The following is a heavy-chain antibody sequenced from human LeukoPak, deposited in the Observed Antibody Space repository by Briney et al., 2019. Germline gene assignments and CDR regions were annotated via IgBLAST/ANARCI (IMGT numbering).Heavy chain of an antibody. D-gene: IGHD3-22*01. CDR2: IYYSGST. CDR3: ARDRGPLGYYDSSGYDI. V-gene: IGHV4-31*03. Sequence: SQTLSLTCTVSGGSISSGGYYWSWIRQHPGKGLEWIGYIYYSGSTYYNPSLKSRVTISVDTSKNQFSLKLSSVTAADTAVYYCARDRGPLGYYDSSGYDIWGQGTKVTVSS. J-gene: IGHJ3*02. CDR1: GGSISSGGYY.